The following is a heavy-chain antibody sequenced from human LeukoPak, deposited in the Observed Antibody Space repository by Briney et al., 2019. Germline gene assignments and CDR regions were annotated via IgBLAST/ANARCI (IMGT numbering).Heavy chain of an antibody. D-gene: IGHD3-22*01. J-gene: IGHJ4*02. CDR1: GGSISSYS. V-gene: IGHV4-59*08. Sequence: PSETLSLTCTVSGGSISSYSWSWIRQPPGKGLEWIGYIYYSGSTNYNPSLKSRVTISVDTSKNQFSLRLSSVTAADTAMYYCARGGDYYASSSYYGDYFDYWGQGTLVTVSS. CDR2: IYYSGST. CDR3: ARGGDYYASSSYYGDYFDY.